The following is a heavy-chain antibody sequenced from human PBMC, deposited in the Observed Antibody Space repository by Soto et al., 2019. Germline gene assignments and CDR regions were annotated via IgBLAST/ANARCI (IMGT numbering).Heavy chain of an antibody. CDR2: IYRSGGT. D-gene: IGHD6-19*01. J-gene: IGHJ2*01. V-gene: IGHV4-4*02. CDR3: AGAIAVDGDWYFDL. CDR1: GDSISSTNW. Sequence: QVQLQESGPGLVKPSGTLSLACAVSGDSISSTNWWTWVRQPPGKGLEWIGEIYRSGGTNYSPSLRSRVTISLDKSNNEFTLKGTSESAADTAMYYCAGAIAVDGDWYFDLWGRGALGAVSA.